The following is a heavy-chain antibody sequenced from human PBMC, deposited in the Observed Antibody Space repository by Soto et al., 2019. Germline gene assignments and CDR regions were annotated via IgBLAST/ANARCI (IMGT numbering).Heavy chain of an antibody. D-gene: IGHD1-26*01. Sequence: GGSLRLSCAASGFTFSNYAMNWVRQAPGKGLEWVSAISGSGGRTYYADSVKGRSTISRDNSKNTLYLQMNSLRDEDTAVYYCAQPEIAPSWENSPDYWGQGTLVTVSS. V-gene: IGHV3-23*01. CDR1: GFTFSNYA. CDR3: AQPEIAPSWENSPDY. J-gene: IGHJ4*02. CDR2: ISGSGGRT.